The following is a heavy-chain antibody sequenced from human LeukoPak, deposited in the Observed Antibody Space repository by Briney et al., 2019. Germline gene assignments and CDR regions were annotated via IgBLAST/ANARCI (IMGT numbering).Heavy chain of an antibody. D-gene: IGHD6-25*01. CDR1: GGSISNHY. CDR3: ARGGAAARLQYYNYYYMDV. Sequence: SETLSLTCTVSGGSISNHYWSWIRQSPGKGLEWTGNIYSSGSTNYSPSLRGRVTISVDTSKNQFSLKLSSVTAADTAVYFCARGGAAARLQYYNYYYMDVWGKGTTVTVSS. V-gene: IGHV4-59*11. J-gene: IGHJ6*03. CDR2: IYSSGST.